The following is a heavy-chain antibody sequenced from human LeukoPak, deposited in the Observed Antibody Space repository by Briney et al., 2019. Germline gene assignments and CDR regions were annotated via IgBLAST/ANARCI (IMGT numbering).Heavy chain of an antibody. CDR2: ISTDGSTR. CDR1: RFTFNFYW. CDR3: ARDGDAITLNPVDY. V-gene: IGHV3-74*01. Sequence: GGSLRLSCAASRFTFNFYWMHWVRQVPGKGLEWVSRISTDGSTRSHADSVKGRFTISRDNAKNTLYLEMKSLRVEDTAVYYCARDGDAITLNPVDYWGQGTLVTVSS. J-gene: IGHJ4*02. D-gene: IGHD3-22*01.